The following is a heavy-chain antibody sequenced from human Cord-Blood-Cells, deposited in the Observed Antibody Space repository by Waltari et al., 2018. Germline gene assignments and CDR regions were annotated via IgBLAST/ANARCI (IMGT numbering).Heavy chain of an antibody. J-gene: IGHJ6*02. CDR1: GYSISSGYY. CDR3: ARQRGSSSYYYYGMDV. V-gene: IGHV4-38-2*02. CDR2: IYHSGST. D-gene: IGHD6-6*01. Sequence: VQLQESGPGLVKPSETLSLTCTVSGYSISSGYYWGWIRQPPGKGLEWIGSIYHSGSTYYNPSLKSRVTISVDTSKNQFSLKLSSVTAADTAVYYCARQRGSSSYYYYGMDVWGQGTTVTVSS.